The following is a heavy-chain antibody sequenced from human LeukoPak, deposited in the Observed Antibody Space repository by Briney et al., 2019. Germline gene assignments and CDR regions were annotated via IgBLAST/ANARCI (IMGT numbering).Heavy chain of an antibody. V-gene: IGHV7-4-1*02. CDR1: GYTFTSYG. Sequence: ASVKVSCKASGYTFTSYGISWVRQAPGQGLEWMGWINTNTGNPTYAQGFTGRFVFSLDTSVSTAYLQISSLKAEDTAVYYCWMRQWLSLWDYWGQGTLVTVSS. J-gene: IGHJ4*02. CDR2: INTNTGNP. D-gene: IGHD6-19*01. CDR3: WMRQWLSLWDY.